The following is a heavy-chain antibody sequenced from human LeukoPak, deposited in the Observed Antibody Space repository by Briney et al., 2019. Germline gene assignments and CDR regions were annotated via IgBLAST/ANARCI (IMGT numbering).Heavy chain of an antibody. V-gene: IGHV3-7*01. CDR2: IKQDGSEK. Sequence: PGGSLRLSCAASGFTFSSYWMSWVRQAPGKGLEWVANIKQDGSEKYYVDSVKGRFTISRDNAKNSLYLQMNSLRAEDTAVYYCAKGGYYDSSGDFDYWGQGTLVTVSS. D-gene: IGHD3-22*01. CDR3: AKGGYYDSSGDFDY. J-gene: IGHJ4*02. CDR1: GFTFSSYW.